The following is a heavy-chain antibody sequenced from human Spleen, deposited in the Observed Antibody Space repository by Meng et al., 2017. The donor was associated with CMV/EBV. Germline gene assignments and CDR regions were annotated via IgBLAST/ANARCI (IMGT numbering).Heavy chain of an antibody. Sequence: GESLKISCAASGFTFSSYWMHWVRQAPGKGLVWVSRINSDGSSTSYADSVKGRFTISRDNAKNTLYLQMNSLRAEDTAVYYCARDRQVGYGVYFDHWGQGTLVTVSS. CDR3: ARDRQVGYGVYFDH. V-gene: IGHV3-74*01. CDR1: GFTFSSYW. J-gene: IGHJ4*02. CDR2: INSDGSST. D-gene: IGHD5-12*01.